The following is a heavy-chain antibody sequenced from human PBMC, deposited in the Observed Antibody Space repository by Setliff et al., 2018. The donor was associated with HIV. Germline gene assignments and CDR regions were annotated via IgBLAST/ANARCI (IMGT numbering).Heavy chain of an antibody. CDR2: LRPSGNT. Sequence: SETLSLTCTVSGGPFSSSSYYWGWIRQPPGKGLEWIGSLRPSGNTYYNPSLKSRVTISGDTSKKQFSLKLRAVTAADSAVYYCASHLPPYSGNFDYWGHGTLVTVSS. CDR1: GGPFSSSSYY. J-gene: IGHJ4*01. D-gene: IGHD1-26*01. CDR3: ASHLPPYSGNFDY. V-gene: IGHV4-39*01.